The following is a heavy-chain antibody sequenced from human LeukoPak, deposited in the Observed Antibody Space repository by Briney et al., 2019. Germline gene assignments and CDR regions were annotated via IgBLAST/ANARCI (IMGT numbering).Heavy chain of an antibody. Sequence: ASVTVSCKASGYTFTDYYMHWVRQAPGQGLEWMGWINPNSGGTNYAQKFQGRVTMTRDTSISTAYMELSRLRSDDTAVYYCARDRIGGDRPAAFDIWGQGTMVTVSS. CDR2: INPNSGGT. CDR1: GYTFTDYY. D-gene: IGHD3-16*01. V-gene: IGHV1-2*02. J-gene: IGHJ3*02. CDR3: ARDRIGGDRPAAFDI.